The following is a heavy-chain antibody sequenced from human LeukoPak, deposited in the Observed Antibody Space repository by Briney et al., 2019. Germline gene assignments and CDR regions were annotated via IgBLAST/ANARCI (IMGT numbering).Heavy chain of an antibody. Sequence: GGSLRLSCAASGFTFNNYAMSWVRRAPGKGLEWVSAISPSGGSTYFADSVRGRFTISRDNSKNTVYVQMNSLRAEDTAVYYCAKLRWEVTHYWYFDLWGRGTLVTVSS. CDR2: ISPSGGST. CDR1: GFTFNNYA. J-gene: IGHJ2*01. D-gene: IGHD4-23*01. V-gene: IGHV3-23*01. CDR3: AKLRWEVTHYWYFDL.